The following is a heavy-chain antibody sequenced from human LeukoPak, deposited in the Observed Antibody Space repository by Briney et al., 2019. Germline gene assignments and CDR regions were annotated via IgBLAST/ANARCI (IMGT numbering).Heavy chain of an antibody. Sequence: ASVKVSCKASGYTFTGYYMHWVRQAPGQGLEWMGWINPNSGGTNYAQKFQGRVTITRDTSISTAYMELSRLRSDDTAVYYCARDPYCSSTSCYSNWFDPWGQGTLVTVSS. V-gene: IGHV1-2*02. J-gene: IGHJ5*02. D-gene: IGHD2-2*01. CDR1: GYTFTGYY. CDR3: ARDPYCSSTSCYSNWFDP. CDR2: INPNSGGT.